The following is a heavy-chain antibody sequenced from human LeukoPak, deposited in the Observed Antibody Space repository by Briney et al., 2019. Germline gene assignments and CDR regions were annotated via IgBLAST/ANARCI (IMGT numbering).Heavy chain of an antibody. V-gene: IGHV3-7*01. CDR3: ARDYYYDSSGLTHFDY. CDR2: KKQDGSEK. J-gene: IGHJ4*02. D-gene: IGHD3-22*01. CDR1: GFTFSSYW. Sequence: GGPLSLSCEAPGFTFSSYWMSWVPQAPGKGLEWVANKKQDGSEKYYVDSVKGRFTISRDNAKNSLYLQMNSLRAEDTAVYYCARDYYYDSSGLTHFDYWGQGTLVTVSS.